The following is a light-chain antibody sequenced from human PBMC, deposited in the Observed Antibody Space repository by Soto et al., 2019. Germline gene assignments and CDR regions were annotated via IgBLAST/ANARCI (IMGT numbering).Light chain of an antibody. J-gene: IGKJ2*01. CDR3: LQDYSYPYT. Sequence: AIQMTQSPSSLSASVGDSVTITCRASQDIKNDLGWYQQKPGRAPKLLMYSASTLHTEVPSRFSGSGSGSDFTLTISSLQPEDFATYYCLQDYSYPYTFGQGTKLVIK. CDR1: QDIKND. V-gene: IGKV1-6*01. CDR2: SAS.